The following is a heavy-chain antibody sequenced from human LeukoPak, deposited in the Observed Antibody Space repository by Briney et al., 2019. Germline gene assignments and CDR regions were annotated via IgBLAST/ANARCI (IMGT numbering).Heavy chain of an antibody. J-gene: IGHJ4*02. CDR1: GFTFSSYW. CDR2: IKQDGSEK. Sequence: GLLRLSCAASGFTFSSYWMSWFRQAPGKGLDWVANIKQDGSEKYYVDSVKGRFTISREHAKNSMYLQMNSLRAEDMAVYYCARDCEYIGDYWGQGPLVTVSS. V-gene: IGHV3-7*01. CDR3: ARDCEYIGDY. D-gene: IGHD6-6*01.